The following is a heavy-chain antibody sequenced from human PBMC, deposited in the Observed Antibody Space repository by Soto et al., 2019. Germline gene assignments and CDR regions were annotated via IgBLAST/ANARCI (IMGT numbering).Heavy chain of an antibody. J-gene: IGHJ5*02. Sequence: GGSLSLSCAASGFTFSSYSMNWVRQAPGKGLEWVSYISSSSSTIYYADSVKGRFTISRDNAKNSLYLQMNSLRAEDTAVYYCARDRYSSSWYWFDPWGQGTLVTVSS. CDR1: GFTFSSYS. V-gene: IGHV3-48*01. D-gene: IGHD6-13*01. CDR2: ISSSSSTI. CDR3: ARDRYSSSWYWFDP.